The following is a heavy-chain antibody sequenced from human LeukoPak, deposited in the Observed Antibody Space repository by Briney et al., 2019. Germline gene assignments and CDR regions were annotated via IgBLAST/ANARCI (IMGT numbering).Heavy chain of an antibody. Sequence: PGGSLRLSCAASGFTFSSYSMSWVRQAPGKGLEWISGISVSGHRTYHAASVKGRFTISRDNSNNMVYLQMNSLRAEDTAVYYCVKDGGGWLQLSFDYWGQGTLVTVSS. CDR1: GFTFSSYS. D-gene: IGHD5-24*01. CDR3: VKDGGGWLQLSFDY. CDR2: ISVSGHRT. J-gene: IGHJ4*02. V-gene: IGHV3-23*01.